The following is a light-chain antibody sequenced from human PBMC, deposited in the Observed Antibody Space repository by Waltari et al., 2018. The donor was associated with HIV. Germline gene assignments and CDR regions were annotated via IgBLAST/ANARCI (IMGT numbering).Light chain of an antibody. CDR1: DIDIGIYAY. V-gene: IGLV2-14*01. CDR3: SSYVTGGSLL. J-gene: IGLJ3*02. CDR2: TAN. Sequence: QSALTQHASVSGSPGQSVTISCIGSDIDIGIYAYISWYHHPPNRAPRLVVFTANSRPSGSPFRFAGSKSGNTASLTISGLQADDEGVYYCSSYVTGGSLLFGGGTQVTVL.